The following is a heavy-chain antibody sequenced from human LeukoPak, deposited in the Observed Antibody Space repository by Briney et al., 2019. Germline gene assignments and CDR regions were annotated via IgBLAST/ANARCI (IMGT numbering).Heavy chain of an antibody. J-gene: IGHJ3*02. CDR3: ARDRYCSSTSCRNI. D-gene: IGHD2-2*01. CDR2: IYSGGST. V-gene: IGHV3-53*01. Sequence: GGSLRLSCAASGFTVSSNYMSWVRQAPGKGLEWVSVIYSGGSTYYADSVKGRFTISRDNSKNTLYLQMNSLGAEDTAVYYCARDRYCSSTSCRNIWGQGTMVTVSS. CDR1: GFTVSSNY.